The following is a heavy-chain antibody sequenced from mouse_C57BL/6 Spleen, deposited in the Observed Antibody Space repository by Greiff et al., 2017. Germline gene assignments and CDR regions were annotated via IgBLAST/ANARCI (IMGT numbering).Heavy chain of an antibody. CDR3: ARGYYGSSYVPYWYFDV. CDR2: IHPNSGST. CDR1: GYTFTSYW. V-gene: IGHV1-64*01. D-gene: IGHD1-1*01. J-gene: IGHJ1*03. Sequence: QVQLQQPGAELVKPGASVKLSCKASGYTFTSYWMHWVKQRPGQGLEWIGMIHPNSGSTNYNEKFKSKATLTVDKSSSPAYMQLSSLTSEDSAVYYCARGYYGSSYVPYWYFDVWGTGTTVTVSS.